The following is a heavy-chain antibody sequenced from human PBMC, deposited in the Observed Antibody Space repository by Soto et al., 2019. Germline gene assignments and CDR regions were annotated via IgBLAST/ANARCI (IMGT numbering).Heavy chain of an antibody. J-gene: IGHJ4*02. CDR3: AIPLPKHKLGRGAFDH. Sequence: QVQLVQSGAEVKKPGSSVKLSCKTSGGTFRNYAINWVRQAPGQGLEWMGGSIPVFGTANYAQTFQGRFTITADESTSTAYMELSSLRSEDTAVYYCAIPLPKHKLGRGAFDHWCQGTLGT. CDR2: SIPVFGTA. D-gene: IGHD2-21*01. V-gene: IGHV1-69*01. CDR1: GGTFRNYA.